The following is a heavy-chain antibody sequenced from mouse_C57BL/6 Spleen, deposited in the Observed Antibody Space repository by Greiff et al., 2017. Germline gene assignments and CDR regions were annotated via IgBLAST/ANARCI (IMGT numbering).Heavy chain of an antibody. J-gene: IGHJ4*01. CDR1: GYAFSSYW. D-gene: IGHD2-1*01. CDR2: IYPGDGDT. V-gene: IGHV1-80*01. Sequence: QVQLQQSGAELVKPGASVKISCKASGYAFSSYWMHWVKQRPGQGLEWIGQIYPGDGDTNYNGKFKGKATLTADKSSSTAYMQLSSLTSEDSAVYFCARSGYAKWGWGQGASVTVA. CDR3: ARSGYAKWG.